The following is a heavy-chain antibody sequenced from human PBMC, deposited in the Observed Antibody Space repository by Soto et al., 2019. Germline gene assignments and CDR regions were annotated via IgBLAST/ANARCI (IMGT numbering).Heavy chain of an antibody. Sequence: GGSLRLSCAASGFTVSSNYMSWVRQAPGKGLEWVSVIYSGGSTYYADSVKGRFTISRHNSKNTLYLQMNSLRAEDTAVYYCARGVGSGVVVPAAMRYFQHWGQGTLVTVSS. CDR2: IYSGGST. J-gene: IGHJ1*01. V-gene: IGHV3-53*04. D-gene: IGHD2-2*01. CDR3: ARGVGSGVVVPAAMRYFQH. CDR1: GFTVSSNY.